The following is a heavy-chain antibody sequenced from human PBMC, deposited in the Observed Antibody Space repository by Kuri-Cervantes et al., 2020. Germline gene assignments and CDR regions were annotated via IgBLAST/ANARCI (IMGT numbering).Heavy chain of an antibody. D-gene: IGHD5-24*01. J-gene: IGHJ4*02. V-gene: IGHV4-34*01. CDR1: GGSFSGYY. CDR2: INHSGST. Sequence: ESLKISCAVYGGSFSGYYWSWIRQPPGKGLEWIGEINHSGSTYYNPSLKSRVTTSVDTSKNQFSLKLSSVTAADTAVYYCARQKLEMATITGWGQGTLVTVSS. CDR3: ARQKLEMATITG.